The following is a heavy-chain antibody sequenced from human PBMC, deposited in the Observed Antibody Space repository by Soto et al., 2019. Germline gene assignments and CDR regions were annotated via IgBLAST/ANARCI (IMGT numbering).Heavy chain of an antibody. D-gene: IGHD3-3*01. CDR2: INHSGST. CDR1: GGSFSGYY. J-gene: IGHJ6*04. V-gene: IGHV4-34*01. Sequence: PSETLCLTCAVYGGSFSGYYWSWIRQPPGKGLEWTGEINHSGSTNYNPSLKSRVTISVDTSKNQFSLKLSSVTAADTAVYYCARAKRFLEWLPTPDLDVWGKGTTVTVSS. CDR3: ARAKRFLEWLPTPDLDV.